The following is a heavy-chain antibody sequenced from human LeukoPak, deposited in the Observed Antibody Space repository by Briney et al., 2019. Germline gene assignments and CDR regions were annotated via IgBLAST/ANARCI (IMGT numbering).Heavy chain of an antibody. Sequence: SETLSLTCTVSGGSISSYYWSWIRQPPGKGLEWIGYIYYSGSTNYNPSLKSRVTISVDTSKNQFSLKLSSVTAADTAVYYCARHVYWGYYFDYWGQGTLVTVSS. CDR2: IYYSGST. CDR1: GGSISSYY. V-gene: IGHV4-59*08. CDR3: ARHVYWGYYFDY. D-gene: IGHD5/OR15-5a*01. J-gene: IGHJ4*02.